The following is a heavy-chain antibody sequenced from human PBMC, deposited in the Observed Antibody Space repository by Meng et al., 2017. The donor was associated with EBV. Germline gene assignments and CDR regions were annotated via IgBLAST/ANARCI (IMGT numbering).Heavy chain of an antibody. CDR2: MNPNNGNT. V-gene: IGHV1-8*01. J-gene: IGHJ5*02. Sequence: QVQLVQSGAEVKKPGASVKVSCMASGYTFTNYDINWVRQATGQGLEWMGWMNPNNGNTGYAQKFQGRVTMTRNPSINTAYMELTSLTSEDTAVYYCARGETVAGTWWFDPWGQGTLGTVSS. CDR1: GYTFTNYD. CDR3: ARGETVAGTWWFDP. D-gene: IGHD6-19*01.